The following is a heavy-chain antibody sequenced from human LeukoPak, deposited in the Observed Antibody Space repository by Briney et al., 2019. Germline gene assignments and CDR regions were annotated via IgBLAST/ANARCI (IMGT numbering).Heavy chain of an antibody. J-gene: IGHJ2*01. CDR2: IYHSGST. Sequence: SGTLSLTCAVFGGSLSSGHWWTWVRQPPGKGLEWIGEIYHSGSTDYNPSLKSRVTISVDKSKNQFSLKLSFLTAADTAVYYCARDQVVRGWHFDLWGRGTLVTVSS. V-gene: IGHV4-4*02. D-gene: IGHD3-10*01. CDR3: ARDQVVRGWHFDL. CDR1: GGSLSSGHW.